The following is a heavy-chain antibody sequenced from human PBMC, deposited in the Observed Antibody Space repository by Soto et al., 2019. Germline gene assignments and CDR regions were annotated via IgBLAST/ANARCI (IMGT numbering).Heavy chain of an antibody. Sequence: GGSLRLSCAASGFTFSSYWMHWVRQAPGKGLVWVSRINSDGSSTSYADSVKGRFTISRDNAKNTLYLKMNSLRAEDTAVYYCARVGYDILTGDYYGMDVWGQGTTVTVSS. J-gene: IGHJ6*02. CDR2: INSDGSST. D-gene: IGHD3-9*01. CDR3: ARVGYDILTGDYYGMDV. CDR1: GFTFSSYW. V-gene: IGHV3-74*01.